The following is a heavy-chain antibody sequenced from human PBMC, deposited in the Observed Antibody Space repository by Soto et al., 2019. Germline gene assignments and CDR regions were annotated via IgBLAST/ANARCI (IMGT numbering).Heavy chain of an antibody. CDR2: IYSSGST. V-gene: IGHV4-39*01. CDR3: ATPVTSGYQALEV. Sequence: SETLSLTCTVSGGSISRSTYYWGWLRQPPGKGLEWIGSIYSSGSTYYHPSLKSRVTISVDTSKNQFFLRLSSVTAADTAVYYCATPVTSGYQALEVWGQGTMVTVSS. J-gene: IGHJ3*01. D-gene: IGHD3-22*01. CDR1: GGSISRSTYY.